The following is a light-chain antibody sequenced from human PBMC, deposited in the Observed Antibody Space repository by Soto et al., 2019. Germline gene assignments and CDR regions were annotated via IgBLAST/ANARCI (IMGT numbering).Light chain of an antibody. CDR2: GAS. CDR3: QQYNNWPMWT. CDR1: QSITRN. J-gene: IGKJ1*01. Sequence: EIVMTQSPATPSVSPGERATLSCRASQSITRNLAWYQQSPGQAPRLLIYGASTRATGIPARFSGSGSGTEFTLTINSLQSEDFAVYYCQQYNNWPMWTFGQGTTGDIK. V-gene: IGKV3-15*01.